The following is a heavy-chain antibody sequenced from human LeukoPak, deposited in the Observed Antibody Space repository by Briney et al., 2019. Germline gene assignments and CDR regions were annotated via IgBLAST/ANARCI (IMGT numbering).Heavy chain of an antibody. Sequence: GGSLRLSCAASGFTFSSYSMNWVRQAPGKGLEWVSFISSSSTYIYYADSVKGRFTTSRDNAKNSLYLQINSLRAEDTAVYYCARANWNDVYYWGQGTLVTVSS. D-gene: IGHD1-1*01. CDR1: GFTFSSYS. V-gene: IGHV3-21*01. J-gene: IGHJ4*02. CDR2: ISSSSTYI. CDR3: ARANWNDVYY.